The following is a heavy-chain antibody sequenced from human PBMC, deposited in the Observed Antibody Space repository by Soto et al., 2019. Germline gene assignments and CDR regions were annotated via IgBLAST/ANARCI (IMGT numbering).Heavy chain of an antibody. CDR1: GFTFSSYA. J-gene: IGHJ4*02. V-gene: IGHV3-23*01. CDR2: ISGSGGST. Sequence: PGGSLRLSCAASGFTFSSYAMSWVRQAPGKGLEWVSAISGSGGSTYYADSVKGRFTISRDNSKNTLYLQMNSLRAEDTAVYYCAKDYPPRGIAARSPHFDYWGQGTLVTVSS. CDR3: AKDYPPRGIAARSPHFDY. D-gene: IGHD6-6*01.